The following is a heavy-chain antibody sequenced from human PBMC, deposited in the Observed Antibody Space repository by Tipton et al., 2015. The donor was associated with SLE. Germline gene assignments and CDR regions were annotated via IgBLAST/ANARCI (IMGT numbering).Heavy chain of an antibody. D-gene: IGHD3-10*01. CDR3: ARDPGQFVSGP. CDR1: GGSISSGSYY. CDR2: IYTSGST. Sequence: TLSLTCTVSGGSISSGSYYWSWIRQPAGKGLEWIGRIYTSGSTNYNPSLKSRVTISVDTSKNQFSLKLSSVTAADTAVYYCARDPGQFVSGPWGQGILVTVSS. J-gene: IGHJ5*02. V-gene: IGHV4-61*02.